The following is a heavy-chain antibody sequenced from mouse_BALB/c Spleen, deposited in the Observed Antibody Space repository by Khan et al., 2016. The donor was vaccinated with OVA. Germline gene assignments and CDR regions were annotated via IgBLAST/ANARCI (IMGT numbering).Heavy chain of an antibody. V-gene: IGHV5-4*02. CDR1: RFTFSDYY. CDR3: ARCYYGDRFAC. CDR2: ISDGGTYT. D-gene: IGHD2-13*01. J-gene: IGHJ3*01. Sequence: EVELVESGGGLVKPGGSLKLSCAASRFTFSDYYMYWVRQTPEKRLEWVATISDGGTYTYYPYSVKGRFTISRDDVKDNLYLQMSSLKSEDTAMYYCARCYYGDRFACWGQGTLVTVS.